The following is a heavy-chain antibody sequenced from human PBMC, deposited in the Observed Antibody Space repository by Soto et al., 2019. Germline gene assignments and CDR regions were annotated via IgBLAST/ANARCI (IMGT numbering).Heavy chain of an antibody. V-gene: IGHV1-69*02. D-gene: IGHD3-16*02. CDR1: GGTFSSYT. Sequence: QVQLVQSGAEVKKPGSSVKVSCKASGGTFSSYTISWVRQAPGQGLEWMGRIIPILGIANYAQKFQGRVTITADKSTSTAYMELSSLRSEDTAVYYCANDYIWGSYRYFDYWGQGTLVTVSS. CDR3: ANDYIWGSYRYFDY. CDR2: IIPILGIA. J-gene: IGHJ4*02.